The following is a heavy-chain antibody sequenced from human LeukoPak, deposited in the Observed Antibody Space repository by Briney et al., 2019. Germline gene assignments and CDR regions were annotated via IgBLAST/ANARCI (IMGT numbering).Heavy chain of an antibody. V-gene: IGHV4-59*04. Sequence: PSETLSLTCTVSGGSSSSHYWSWIRQPPGKGLEWIGYIYHSGTTFYNPSLRRRVTISIDTSKNQFSLKVISLTAADTAVYYCVYGGNSGDWLYWGQGTLVTVSS. D-gene: IGHD4-23*01. CDR2: IYHSGTT. J-gene: IGHJ4*02. CDR3: VYGGNSGDWLY. CDR1: GGSSSSHY.